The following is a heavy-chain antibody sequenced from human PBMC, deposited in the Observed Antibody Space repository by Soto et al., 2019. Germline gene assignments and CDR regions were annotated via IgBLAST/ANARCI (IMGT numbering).Heavy chain of an antibody. CDR1: GFTVSSNY. Sequence: PGVSLRLSCAASGFTVSSNYMSWVRQAPGKGLEWVSVIYSGGSTYYADSVKGRFTISRDNSKNTLYLQMNSLRAEDTAVYYCARSGYSYGYNFDYWGQGTLVTVSS. J-gene: IGHJ4*02. V-gene: IGHV3-53*01. D-gene: IGHD5-18*01. CDR3: ARSGYSYGYNFDY. CDR2: IYSGGST.